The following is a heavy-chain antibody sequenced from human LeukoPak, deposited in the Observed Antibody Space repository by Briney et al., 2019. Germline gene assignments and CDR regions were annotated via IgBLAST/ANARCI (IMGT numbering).Heavy chain of an antibody. CDR3: ARRIAAAGSIGTRYFDY. CDR2: FYPGDSDT. D-gene: IGHD6-13*01. CDR1: GYSFTNYW. Sequence: GESLKTSCKGSGYSFTNYWIGWVRQMPGKGLEWMGTFYPGDSDTKYSPSFQGQVTISADKPISTAYLQWSSLKASDTAMYYCARRIAAAGSIGTRYFDYWGQGTLVTVSS. J-gene: IGHJ4*02. V-gene: IGHV5-51*01.